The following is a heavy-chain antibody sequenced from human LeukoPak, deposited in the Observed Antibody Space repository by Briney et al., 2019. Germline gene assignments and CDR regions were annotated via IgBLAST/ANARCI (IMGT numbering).Heavy chain of an antibody. J-gene: IGHJ4*02. CDR2: IGAYNGNT. CDR1: GYTFTSYG. D-gene: IGHD5-18*01. V-gene: IGHV1-18*01. Sequence: ASVKVSCKASGYTFTSYGISWVRQAPGQGLEWMGWIGAYNGNTNYAQKLQGRVTMTTDTSTSTAYMELRSLRSDDTAVYYCARVRGYSYGYYYFDYWGQGTLVTVSS. CDR3: ARVRGYSYGYYYFDY.